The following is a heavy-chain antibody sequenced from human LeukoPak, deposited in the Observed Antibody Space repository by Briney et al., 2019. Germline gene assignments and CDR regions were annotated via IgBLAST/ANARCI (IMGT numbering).Heavy chain of an antibody. Sequence: ASVKVSCKASGYTFTSYGISWVRQAPGQGLEWMGWISTYNGNTNYAQKLQGRVTMTTDTSTSTAYMELRSLRSDDTAVYYCARDGTYGGNSGMAFYIWGQGTMVTVSS. D-gene: IGHD4-23*01. J-gene: IGHJ3*02. CDR3: ARDGTYGGNSGMAFYI. V-gene: IGHV1-18*01. CDR1: GYTFTSYG. CDR2: ISTYNGNT.